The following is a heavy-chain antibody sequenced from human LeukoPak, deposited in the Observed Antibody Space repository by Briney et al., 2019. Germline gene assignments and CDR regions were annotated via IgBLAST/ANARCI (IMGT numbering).Heavy chain of an antibody. V-gene: IGHV4-59*01. CDR3: ARDRAVVGGAFDI. D-gene: IGHD6-19*01. Sequence: SETLSLTCTVSGGSISSYYWSWIRQPPGKGLEWIGYIYYSGSTNYNPSLKSRVTISVDTSKNQFSLKLSSVTAADTAVYYCARDRAVVGGAFDIWGQGTMVTVSS. CDR2: IYYSGST. CDR1: GGSISSYY. J-gene: IGHJ3*02.